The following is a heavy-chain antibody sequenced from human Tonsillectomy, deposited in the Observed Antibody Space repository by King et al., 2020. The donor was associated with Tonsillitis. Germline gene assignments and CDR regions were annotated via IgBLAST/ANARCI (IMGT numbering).Heavy chain of an antibody. J-gene: IGHJ6*03. CDR3: AGTAPPYYYYYMDV. D-gene: IGHD1-1*01. Sequence: QLQESGPGLVKPSQTLSLTCTVSGGSISSPGYYWSWIRQHPGKGLEWIGYISYSGSTFYSPSLKSRLAISIDTSPNQFSLKLSSLTAADTAVYYCAGTAPPYYYYYMDVWGKGTTVTVSS. V-gene: IGHV4-31*03. CDR2: ISYSGST. CDR1: GGSISSPGYY.